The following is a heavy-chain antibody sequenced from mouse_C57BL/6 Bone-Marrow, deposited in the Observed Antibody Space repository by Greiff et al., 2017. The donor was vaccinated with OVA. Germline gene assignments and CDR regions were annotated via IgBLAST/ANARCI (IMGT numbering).Heavy chain of an antibody. Sequence: VQLQQSGPELVKPGASVKISCKASGYTFTDYYMNWVKQSHGKSLEWIGDINPNNGGTSYNQKFKGKATLTVDKSSSTAYMELRSLTSEDSAVYYCAREAQATFFAYWGQGTLVTVSA. D-gene: IGHD3-2*02. CDR3: AREAQATFFAY. V-gene: IGHV1-26*01. CDR1: GYTFTDYY. J-gene: IGHJ3*01. CDR2: INPNNGGT.